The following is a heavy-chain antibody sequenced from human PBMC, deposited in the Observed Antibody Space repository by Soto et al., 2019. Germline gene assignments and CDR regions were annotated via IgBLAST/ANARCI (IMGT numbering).Heavy chain of an antibody. CDR2: IIPFLDVA. D-gene: IGHD2-15*01. J-gene: IGHJ3*02. Sequence: QVQLVQSGAEVKKPGSSVKVSCKASGGTFSSNTFSWVRQAPGQGLEWMGRIIPFLDVANYDQQFQGSVTLTADIFTREAYMELSSLRSEDTAVYYCARDGLDATAPNNAFDIWGQGTMVTVSS. V-gene: IGHV1-69*08. CDR1: GGTFSSNT. CDR3: ARDGLDATAPNNAFDI.